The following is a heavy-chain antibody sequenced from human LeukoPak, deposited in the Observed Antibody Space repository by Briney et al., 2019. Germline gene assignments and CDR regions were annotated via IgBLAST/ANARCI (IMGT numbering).Heavy chain of an antibody. CDR3: ARYSSSWYAEDS. V-gene: IGHV3-23*01. Sequence: HPGGSLRLSCAASGITFSSYGMSWVRQAPGKGLEWVSAISGSGDSTYYADSVKGRFTISRDNAKNSLYLQMNSLRAEDTAVYYCARYSSSWYAEDSWGQGTLVTVSS. CDR1: GITFSSYG. J-gene: IGHJ4*02. D-gene: IGHD6-13*01. CDR2: ISGSGDST.